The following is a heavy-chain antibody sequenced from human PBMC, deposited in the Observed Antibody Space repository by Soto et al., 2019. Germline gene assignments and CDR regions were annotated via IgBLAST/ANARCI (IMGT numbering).Heavy chain of an antibody. CDR1: GFNFMSYG. D-gene: IGHD3-16*01. Sequence: PXVSLRLSCTASGFNFMSYGMSWVRQAPGKGLEWVSGITASGGNTYYTDSVKGRFTISRDNSKNTLYLQMSGLRVEDTAVFHCAKSLMKAKEVWGQGTTVTVSS. V-gene: IGHV3-23*01. CDR2: ITASGGNT. CDR3: AKSLMKAKEV. J-gene: IGHJ6*02.